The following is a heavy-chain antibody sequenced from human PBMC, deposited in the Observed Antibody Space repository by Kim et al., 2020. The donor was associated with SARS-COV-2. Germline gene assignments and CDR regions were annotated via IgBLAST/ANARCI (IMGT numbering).Heavy chain of an antibody. CDR3: ARDLGDAFDI. D-gene: IGHD7-27*01. J-gene: IGHJ3*02. CDR2: T. Sequence: TSYADSVKGRFTVSRDNAKNTLYLHMNSLRAEDTAVYYCARDLGDAFDIWGQGTMVSVSS. V-gene: IGHV3-74*01.